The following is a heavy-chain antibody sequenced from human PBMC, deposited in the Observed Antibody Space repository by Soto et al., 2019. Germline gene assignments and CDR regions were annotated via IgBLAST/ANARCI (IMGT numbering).Heavy chain of an antibody. Sequence: QVQLVQSGAEVKKPGASVKVSCKASGYTLTRSGISWVRQAPGQGLEWMGWISTYNGDTNYAQTFQDRVTMTTDTSTSTAYMELRSLRPDDTAVYYCAREGVAPYYYYGMDVWGQGTPVSVSS. CDR1: GYTLTRSG. D-gene: IGHD5-12*01. V-gene: IGHV1-18*01. J-gene: IGHJ6*02. CDR3: AREGVAPYYYYGMDV. CDR2: ISTYNGDT.